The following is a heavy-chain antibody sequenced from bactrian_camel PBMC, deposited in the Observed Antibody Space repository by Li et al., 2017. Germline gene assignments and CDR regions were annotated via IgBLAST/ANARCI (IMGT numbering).Heavy chain of an antibody. D-gene: IGHD1*01. V-gene: IGHV3S53*01. Sequence: VQLVESGGGSVQAGGSLRLSCAISGSTYSTYYFGWFRQAPGKEREGVAAISTDGSTTYADSVEGRFTISEDNAQGTVYFEMNRVKPEDTGMYYCGAQLNAFGRGVRRPGEMDYWGQGTQVTVS. CDR3: GAQLNAFGRGVRRPGEMDY. J-gene: IGHJ4*01. CDR1: GSTYSTYY. CDR2: ISTDGST.